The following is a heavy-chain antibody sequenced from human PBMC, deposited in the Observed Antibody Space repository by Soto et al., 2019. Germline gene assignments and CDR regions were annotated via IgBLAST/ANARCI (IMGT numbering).Heavy chain of an antibody. Sequence: QVQLVQSGAEVKKPGASVKVSCKASGYTFTSYDINWVRQATGQGLEWMGWMNPNSGNTGYAQKFKGRVTMSRNTSISTAYMELRSLRSEDTSVYYCAREGGYSYGFDYWGQGTLVTVSS. CDR2: MNPNSGNT. V-gene: IGHV1-8*01. D-gene: IGHD5-18*01. CDR1: GYTFTSYD. CDR3: AREGGYSYGFDY. J-gene: IGHJ4*02.